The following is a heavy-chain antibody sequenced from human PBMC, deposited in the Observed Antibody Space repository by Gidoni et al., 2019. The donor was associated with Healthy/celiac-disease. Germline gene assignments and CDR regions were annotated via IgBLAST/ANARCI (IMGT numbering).Heavy chain of an antibody. J-gene: IGHJ4*02. V-gene: IGHV3-15*01. CDR2: IKSKTDGGTT. D-gene: IGHD3-22*01. Sequence: EVQLVESGGGLVKPGGSLSLSCAASGFTFSNAWMSWVRQAPGKGMEWVGRIKSKTDGGTTDYAAPVKGRFTISRDDSKNTLYLQMNSLKTEDTAVYYCTTLYYYDRMSGDYWGQGTLVTVSS. CDR1: GFTFSNAW. CDR3: TTLYYYDRMSGDY.